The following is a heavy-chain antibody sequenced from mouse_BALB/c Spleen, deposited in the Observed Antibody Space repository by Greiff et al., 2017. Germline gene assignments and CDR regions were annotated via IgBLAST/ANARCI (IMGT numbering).Heavy chain of an antibody. CDR2: IWAGGST. Sequence: VNVVESGPGLVAPSQSLSITCTVSGFSLTSYGVHWVRQPPGKGLEWLGVIWAGGSTNYNSALMSRLSISKDNSKSQVFLKMNSLQTDDTAMYYCASYGNLWFAYWGQGTLVTVSA. J-gene: IGHJ3*01. CDR1: GFSLTSYG. V-gene: IGHV2-9*02. CDR3: ASYGNLWFAY. D-gene: IGHD2-1*01.